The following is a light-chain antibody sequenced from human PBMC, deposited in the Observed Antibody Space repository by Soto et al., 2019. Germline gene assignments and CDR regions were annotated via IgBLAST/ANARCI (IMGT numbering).Light chain of an antibody. J-gene: IGKJ1*01. CDR1: QSVSSSY. CDR3: QQYGSSPTWT. Sequence: EIVFTQSPGGLSLSPGERATFSCRASQSVSSSYLAWYQQKPSQAPRLLIYGASSRATGIPDRFSGRGSGTDFTLTISRLEPEDFAVYYCQQYGSSPTWTFGQGTKV. CDR2: GAS. V-gene: IGKV3-20*01.